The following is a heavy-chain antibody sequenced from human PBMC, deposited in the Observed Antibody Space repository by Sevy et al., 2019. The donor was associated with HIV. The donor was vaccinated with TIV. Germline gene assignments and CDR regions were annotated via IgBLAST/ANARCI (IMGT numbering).Heavy chain of an antibody. CDR1: GFTFGNHA. V-gene: IGHV3-23*01. CDR2: ISGSGFST. D-gene: IGHD3-10*01. Sequence: GGSLRLSCAASGFTFGNHAIHWVRQAPGKGLEWVSVISGSGFSTNYAGSVKGRFTISRDISKSTLYLQMNSLRAEDTAVYYCAKVYYYDSGTVIPRGMDVWGQGTTVTVSS. J-gene: IGHJ6*02. CDR3: AKVYYYDSGTVIPRGMDV.